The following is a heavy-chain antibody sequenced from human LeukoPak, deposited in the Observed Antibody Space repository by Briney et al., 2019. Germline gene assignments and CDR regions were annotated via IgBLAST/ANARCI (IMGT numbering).Heavy chain of an antibody. D-gene: IGHD6-19*01. CDR3: ARGPASIAVAGTGVRSFDYYGMDV. Sequence: GGSLRLSCAASGFTFSSNAMNWVRQAPGKGLEWVSGITGSGDSTYYADSVKGQFTISRDNSKNTVYLQMNSLRAEDTAVYYCARGPASIAVAGTGVRSFDYYGMDVWGQGTTVTVSS. J-gene: IGHJ6*02. V-gene: IGHV3-23*01. CDR2: ITGSGDST. CDR1: GFTFSSNA.